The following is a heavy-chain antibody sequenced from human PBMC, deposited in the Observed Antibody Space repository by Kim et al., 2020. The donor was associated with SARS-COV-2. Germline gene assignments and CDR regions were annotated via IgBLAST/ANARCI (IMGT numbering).Heavy chain of an antibody. CDR3: ARVLVFYYYGMDV. D-gene: IGHD2-8*01. J-gene: IGHJ6*02. Sequence: DADSVQGPFAISRDNAKNTLYLQMNSLRAEDAAVYYCARVLVFYYYGMDVWGQGTTVTVSS. V-gene: IGHV3-33*01.